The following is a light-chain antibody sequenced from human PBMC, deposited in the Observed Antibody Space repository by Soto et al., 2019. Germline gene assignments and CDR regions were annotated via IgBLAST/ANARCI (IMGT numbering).Light chain of an antibody. J-gene: IGLJ2*01. V-gene: IGLV2-8*01. CDR1: SSDVGAYNY. CDR2: EVS. Sequence: QSALTQPPSASGSLGQSVTISCTGTSSDVGAYNYVSWYQQHPGKAPKLMIYEVSKRPSGVPDRFSGSKSGNTASLTVSGLQAEDEADYYCSSYGGNNNLVFGGGTRLTVL. CDR3: SSYGGNNNLV.